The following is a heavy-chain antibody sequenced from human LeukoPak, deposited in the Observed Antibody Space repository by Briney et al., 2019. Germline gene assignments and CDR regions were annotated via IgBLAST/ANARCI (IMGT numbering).Heavy chain of an antibody. J-gene: IGHJ4*02. D-gene: IGHD3-10*01. V-gene: IGHV3-23*01. CDR3: AKDRRYYYGSGSYYPYNFDY. Sequence: GGSLRLSCAASGFTFSTYAMSWVRQPPGKGLEWVSAISGSGGGTYYADSVKGRFTISRDNSKNTLYLQMNSLRAADKAVYDCAKDRRYYYGSGSYYPYNFDYWGQGTLVTVSS. CDR1: GFTFSTYA. CDR2: ISGSGGGT.